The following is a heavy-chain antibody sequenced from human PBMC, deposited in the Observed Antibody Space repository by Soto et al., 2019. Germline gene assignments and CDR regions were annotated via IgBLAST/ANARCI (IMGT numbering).Heavy chain of an antibody. V-gene: IGHV1-69*13. J-gene: IGHJ3*02. CDR2: IIPIFGTA. D-gene: IGHD6-13*01. CDR3: ARAPLAAGDAFDI. Sequence: SVKVSCKASGGTFSSYAISWVRQAPGQGLEWMGGIIPIFGTANYAQKFQGRVTITADESTSTAYMELSSLRSEDTAAYYCARAPLAAGDAFDIWGQGTMVTVSS. CDR1: GGTFSSYA.